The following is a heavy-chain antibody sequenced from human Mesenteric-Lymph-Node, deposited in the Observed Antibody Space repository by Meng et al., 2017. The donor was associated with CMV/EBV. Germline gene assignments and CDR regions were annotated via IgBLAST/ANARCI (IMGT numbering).Heavy chain of an antibody. CDR2: ISSSSSTI. D-gene: IGHD3-3*01. CDR3: TKGGSGYFVDF. CDR1: GFTFSSYS. Sequence: GGSLRLSCAASGFTFSSYSMNWVRQAPGKGLEWVSYISSSSSTIYYADSVRGRFTISRDNAKSTLYLQLNSLRPDDTAVYYCTKGGSGYFVDFWGQGTLVTVSS. J-gene: IGHJ4*02. V-gene: IGHV3-48*04.